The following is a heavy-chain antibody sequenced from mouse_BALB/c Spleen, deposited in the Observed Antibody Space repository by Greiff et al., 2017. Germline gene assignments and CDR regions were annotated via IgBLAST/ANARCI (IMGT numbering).Heavy chain of an antibody. Sequence: LQESGAELARPGASVKLSCKASGYTFTSYWMQWVKQRPGQGLEWIGAIYPGDGDTRYTQKFKGKATLTADKSSSTAYMQLSSLASEDSAVYYCAREGYDYDEDATDYWGQGTSVTVSS. D-gene: IGHD2-4*01. CDR3: AREGYDYDEDATDY. V-gene: IGHV1-87*01. J-gene: IGHJ4*01. CDR2: IYPGDGDT. CDR1: GYTFTSYW.